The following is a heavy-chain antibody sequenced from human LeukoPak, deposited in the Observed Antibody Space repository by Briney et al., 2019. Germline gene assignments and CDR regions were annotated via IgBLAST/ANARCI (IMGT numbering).Heavy chain of an antibody. D-gene: IGHD1-7*01. V-gene: IGHV3-23*01. CDR1: GFTFSSYA. CDR3: AKLELPRAPFDY. CDR2: ISGSGGTT. Sequence: GGSLRLSCAASGFTFSSYAMSWVGQAPGKGLEGVSAISGSGGTTYYADSVKGRFTISRDNSKNTLYLQMNSLRAEDTAVYYCAKLELPRAPFDYWGQGTLVTVSS. J-gene: IGHJ4*02.